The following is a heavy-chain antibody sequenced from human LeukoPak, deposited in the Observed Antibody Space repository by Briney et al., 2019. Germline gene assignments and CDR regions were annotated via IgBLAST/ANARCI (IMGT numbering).Heavy chain of an antibody. CDR2: IYYSGTS. V-gene: IGHV4-59*01. CDR3: ARTTYSSGWYGIFDY. Sequence: ASETLSLTCTVSGGSISSYYWSWIRQPPGKGLEWIAYIYYSGTSNYNPSLKSRVTISVDTSKNQFSMKLTSVPAADTAVYYCARTTYSSGWYGIFDYWGQGTLVTVSS. D-gene: IGHD6-19*01. J-gene: IGHJ4*02. CDR1: GGSISSYY.